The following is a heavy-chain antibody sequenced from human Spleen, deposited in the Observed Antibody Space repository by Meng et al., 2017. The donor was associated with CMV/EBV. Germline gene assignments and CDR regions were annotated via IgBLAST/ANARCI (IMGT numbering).Heavy chain of an antibody. V-gene: IGHV1-2*04. CDR3: ARDRDLRFLEWLSAYDI. D-gene: IGHD3-3*01. Sequence: ASVKVSCKTSGYSFSGYYIHWVRQAPGQGLEWMGWINPNSGDINYAQRFQVWVTMTRDTSISTAYMELRRLRSDDTAVYYCARDRDLRFLEWLSAYDIWGQGTMVTVSS. CDR1: GYSFSGYY. CDR2: INPNSGDI. J-gene: IGHJ3*02.